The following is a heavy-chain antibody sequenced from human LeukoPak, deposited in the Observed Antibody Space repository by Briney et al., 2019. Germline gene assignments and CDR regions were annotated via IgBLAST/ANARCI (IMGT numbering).Heavy chain of an antibody. V-gene: IGHV3-21*01. J-gene: IGHJ3*02. Sequence: KTGGSLRLSCAASGFTFGTYNMNWVRQAPGKGLEWVSSIGSSSTFMYYADSVKGRFTISRDNAKNSLYLQMNSLRAEDTAVYYCARDLRGQKTFDIWGQGTMVTVSS. CDR1: GFTFGTYN. CDR3: ARDLRGQKTFDI. CDR2: IGSSSTFM.